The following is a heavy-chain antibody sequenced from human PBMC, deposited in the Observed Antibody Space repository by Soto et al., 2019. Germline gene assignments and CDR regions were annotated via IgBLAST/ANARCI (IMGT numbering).Heavy chain of an antibody. CDR3: AKATLGGAATIVRDY. J-gene: IGHJ4*02. D-gene: IGHD6-25*01. Sequence: PGWCQRLSCAAAGFTFSIYAISCVRHAPGKGLEWVSAISGSGGSTYYADSVKGRFTISRDNSKNTLYLQMNSLRADGTAVYYCAKATLGGAATIVRDYCGQGAVVTVSS. CDR2: ISGSGGST. CDR1: GFTFSIYA. V-gene: IGHV3-23*01.